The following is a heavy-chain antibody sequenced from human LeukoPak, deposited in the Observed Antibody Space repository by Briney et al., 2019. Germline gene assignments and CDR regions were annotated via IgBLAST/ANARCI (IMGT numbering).Heavy chain of an antibody. D-gene: IGHD6-13*01. CDR3: AAGLIAAAGTPGDY. CDR1: GFRLDDYA. V-gene: IGHV3-43D*03. J-gene: IGHJ4*02. Sequence: GGSLRLSCAASGFRLDDYAMHWVRQAPGKGLEWVSLISWDGGSTYYADSVKGRFTISRDNSKNSLYLQMNSLRAEDTALYYCAAGLIAAAGTPGDYWGQGTLVTVSS. CDR2: ISWDGGST.